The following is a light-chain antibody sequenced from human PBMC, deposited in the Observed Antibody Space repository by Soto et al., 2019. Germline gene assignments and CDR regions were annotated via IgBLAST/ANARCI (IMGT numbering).Light chain of an antibody. J-gene: IGKJ4*01. V-gene: IGKV1-9*01. CDR1: QGINSH. CDR2: SAS. CDR3: QQFKSLPIT. Sequence: IQVTQSPSSLSASVGDRVTITCRASQGINSHLAWYQQKPGKAPKVLIHSASTLESGVPSRFSGSGSGTDFTLTIRSLQAEDFAPYSCQQFKSLPITCGGGTRVEIK.